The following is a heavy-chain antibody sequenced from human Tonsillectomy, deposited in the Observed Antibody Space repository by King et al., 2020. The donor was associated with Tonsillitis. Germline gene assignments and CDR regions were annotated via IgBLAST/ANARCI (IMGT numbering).Heavy chain of an antibody. CDR3: AKDVALAGYFGMDV. D-gene: IGHD6-19*01. J-gene: IGHJ6*02. Sequence: VQLVESGGGVVQPGRSQRLSCAASGFTFSSHGMHWVRQAPGKGLEWVAVISYDGSYKYYAESVKGRFTISRDNSKNTLYLQMNNLRGDDTAVYYCAKDVALAGYFGMDVWGQGTTVTVSS. CDR2: ISYDGSYK. V-gene: IGHV3-30*18. CDR1: GFTFSSHG.